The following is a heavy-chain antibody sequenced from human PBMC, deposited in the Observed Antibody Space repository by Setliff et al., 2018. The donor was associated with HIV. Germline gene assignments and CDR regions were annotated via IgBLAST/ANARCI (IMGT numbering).Heavy chain of an antibody. CDR1: GYTFTSYG. V-gene: IGHV1-18*01. J-gene: IGHJ3*02. CDR3: ARDLYSSSSRGAFDI. Sequence: ASVKVSCKASGYTFTSYGITWVRQAPGQGLEWMGWISSYNGNTDYAQKLQGRVTMTTHTSTTTAYMELRSLRSDDTAVYYCARDLYSSSSRGAFDIWGQGTMVTVSS. D-gene: IGHD6-6*01. CDR2: ISSYNGNT.